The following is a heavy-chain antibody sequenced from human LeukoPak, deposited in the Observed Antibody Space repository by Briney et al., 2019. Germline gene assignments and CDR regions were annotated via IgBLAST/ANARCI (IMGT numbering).Heavy chain of an antibody. CDR1: GGTFSSYA. CDR3: ARDFDYGSGSPDY. J-gene: IGHJ4*02. CDR2: IIPIFGTA. V-gene: IGHV1-69*13. D-gene: IGHD3-10*01. Sequence: SVKVSCKASGGTFSSYAISWVRQAPGQGLEWMGGIIPIFGTANYAQKFQGRVTITADESTSTAYMELSSLRSEDTAVYYCARDFDYGSGSPDYWGQGTLVTVSS.